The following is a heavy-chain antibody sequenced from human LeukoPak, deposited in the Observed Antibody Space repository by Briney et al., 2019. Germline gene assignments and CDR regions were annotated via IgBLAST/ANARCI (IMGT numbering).Heavy chain of an antibody. Sequence: ASVKVSCKASGYTFTSYAMNWVRQAPGQGLEWMGWISTYNGNTNYAQKFQGRVTITADKSTSTAYMELSSLRSEDTAVYYCASYPYYYGSGSQYYYYYYMDVWGKGTTVTVSS. CDR3: ASYPYYYGSGSQYYYYYYMDV. CDR2: ISTYNGNT. J-gene: IGHJ6*03. V-gene: IGHV1-18*01. CDR1: GYTFTSYA. D-gene: IGHD3-10*01.